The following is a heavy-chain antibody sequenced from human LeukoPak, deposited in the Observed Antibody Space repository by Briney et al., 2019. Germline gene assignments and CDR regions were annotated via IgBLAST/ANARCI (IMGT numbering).Heavy chain of an antibody. Sequence: SGTLSLTCAVSGGSISSSNWWSWVRQPPGKGLEWIGEIYHSGSTNYNPSLKSRVTISVDKSKNQFSPKLSSVTAADTAVYYCARGYYYDSSGYYLYYFDYWGQGTLVTVSS. CDR2: IYHSGST. CDR1: GGSISSSNW. D-gene: IGHD3-22*01. CDR3: ARGYYYDSSGYYLYYFDY. J-gene: IGHJ4*02. V-gene: IGHV4-4*02.